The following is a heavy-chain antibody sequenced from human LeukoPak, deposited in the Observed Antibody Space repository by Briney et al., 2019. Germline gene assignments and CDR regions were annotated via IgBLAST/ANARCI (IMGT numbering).Heavy chain of an antibody. Sequence: PGGSLRLSCAASGFNFKYVWMNWVRQVPGRGLEWVGRIRTKIEGETRDYPAPVKGRFIISRDDSKTTLYLQMNGLKTEDSAVYYCTTERNWELLRPYGLDIWGQGTTVIVSS. CDR3: TTERNWELLRPYGLDI. J-gene: IGHJ6*02. V-gene: IGHV3-15*01. CDR2: IRTKIEGETR. CDR1: GFNFKYVW. D-gene: IGHD1-26*01.